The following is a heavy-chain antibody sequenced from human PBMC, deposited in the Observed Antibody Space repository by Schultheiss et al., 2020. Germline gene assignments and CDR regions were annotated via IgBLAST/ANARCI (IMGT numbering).Heavy chain of an antibody. D-gene: IGHD4-11*01. CDR1: GGSISSGGYS. V-gene: IGHV4-30-4*07. CDR3: ATTVTSPLNCFDP. J-gene: IGHJ5*02. Sequence: SQTLSLTCAVSGGSISSGGYSWSWIRQPPGKGLEWIGYIYYSGSTYYNPSLKSRVTISVDTSKNQFSLRLSSVTAADTAVYYCATTVTSPLNCFDPWGQGTLVTVSS. CDR2: IYYSGST.